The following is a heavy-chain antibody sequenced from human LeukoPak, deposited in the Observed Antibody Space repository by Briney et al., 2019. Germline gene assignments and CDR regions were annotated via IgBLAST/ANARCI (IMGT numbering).Heavy chain of an antibody. CDR2: ISYDGSNK. V-gene: IGHV3-30*18. D-gene: IGHD3-3*01. J-gene: IGHJ4*02. CDR3: AKDQFWEPLGGFDY. CDR1: GFTFSSYG. Sequence: GGSLRLSCAASGFTFSSYGMHWVRQAPGKGLEWVAVISYDGSNKYYADSVKGRFTISRDNSKNTLYLQMNSLRAEDTAVYYCAKDQFWEPLGGFDYWGQGTLVTVSS.